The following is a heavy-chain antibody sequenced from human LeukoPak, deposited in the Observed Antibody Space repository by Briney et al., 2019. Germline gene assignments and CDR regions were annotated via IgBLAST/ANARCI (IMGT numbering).Heavy chain of an antibody. V-gene: IGHV4-31*03. D-gene: IGHD1-26*01. Sequence: SETLSLTCTVSGGSISSGGYYWSWIRQHPGKGLEWIGYIYYSGSTYYNPSLKSRVTISVDTSKNQFSLKLSSVTAADTAVCYCAASSGSDEYFQHWGQGTLVTVSS. CDR1: GGSISSGGYY. J-gene: IGHJ1*01. CDR2: IYYSGST. CDR3: AASSGSDEYFQH.